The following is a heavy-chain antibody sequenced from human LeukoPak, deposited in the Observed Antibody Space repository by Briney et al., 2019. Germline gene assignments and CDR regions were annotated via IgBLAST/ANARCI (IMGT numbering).Heavy chain of an antibody. J-gene: IGHJ4*02. CDR2: ISAYNGNT. D-gene: IGHD1-26*01. CDR3: AAGIVGDRGW. V-gene: IGHV1-18*01. CDR1: GYTFTSYG. Sequence: ASVKLSCKASGYTFTSYGISWVRQAPGQGLEWMGWISAYNGNTNYAQKFQGRVTITRDMSTTTAYMELSSLRSEDTAVYYCAAGIVGDRGWWGQGTLVTVSS.